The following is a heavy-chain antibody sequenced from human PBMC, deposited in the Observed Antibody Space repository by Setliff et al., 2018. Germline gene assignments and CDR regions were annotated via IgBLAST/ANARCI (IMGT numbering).Heavy chain of an antibody. CDR1: GFTFSRYW. V-gene: IGHV3-7*01. D-gene: IGHD6-19*01. CDR3: ARETAVAGQYYFDY. Sequence: GESLKISCAASGFTFSRYWMSWVRQAPGKGLEWVANIKQDGSEKYYVDSVKGRFTISRDNAKNSLYLQMNSLRAEDTAVYYCARETAVAGQYYFDYCGQGTLVTVSS. CDR2: IKQDGSEK. J-gene: IGHJ4*02.